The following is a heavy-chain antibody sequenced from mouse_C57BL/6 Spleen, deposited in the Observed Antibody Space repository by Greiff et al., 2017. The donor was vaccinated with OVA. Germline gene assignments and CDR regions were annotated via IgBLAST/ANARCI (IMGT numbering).Heavy chain of an antibody. D-gene: IGHD2-4*01. J-gene: IGHJ3*01. CDR3: ARGGYDYGGFAY. CDR1: GYTFTSYW. Sequence: QVQLQQPGAELVKPGASVKLSCKASGYTFTSYWMHWVKQRPGQGLEWIGMIHPNSGSTNYNEKFKSKATLTVDKSSSTAYMQLSSLTSEDSAVYYCARGGYDYGGFAYWGQGTLVTVSA. CDR2: IHPNSGST. V-gene: IGHV1-64*01.